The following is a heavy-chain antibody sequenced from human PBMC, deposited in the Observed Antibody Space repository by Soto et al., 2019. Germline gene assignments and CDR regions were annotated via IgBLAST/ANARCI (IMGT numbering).Heavy chain of an antibody. V-gene: IGHV3-11*01. Sequence: SWIIKAPGKGLEWVSYISSSGSTIYYADSVKGRFTISRDNAKNSLYLQMNSLRAEDTAVYYCASGARFHGDAFDIWGKGTMVTVSS. CDR2: ISSSGSTI. D-gene: IGHD3-3*01. J-gene: IGHJ3*02. CDR3: ASGARFHGDAFDI.